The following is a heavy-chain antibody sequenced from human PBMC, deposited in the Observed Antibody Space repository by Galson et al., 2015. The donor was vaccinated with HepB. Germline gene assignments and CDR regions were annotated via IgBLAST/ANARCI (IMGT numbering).Heavy chain of an antibody. J-gene: IGHJ4*02. CDR2: INPNSGGT. Sequence: SVKVSCKASGYTFTGYYMHWVRQAPGQGLGWMGWINPNSGGTKYAQKFQGSVTMTRDVSISTGYMELTRLTADDTAVYYCVREGFGELGFDFWGQGTLVTVSS. D-gene: IGHD3-10*01. V-gene: IGHV1-2*04. CDR1: GYTFTGYY. CDR3: VREGFGELGFDF.